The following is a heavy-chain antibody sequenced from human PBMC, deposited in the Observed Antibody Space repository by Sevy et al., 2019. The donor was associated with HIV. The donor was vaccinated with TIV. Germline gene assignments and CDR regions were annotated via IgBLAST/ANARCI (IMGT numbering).Heavy chain of an antibody. Sequence: GSLRLSCAASGFTFSSYGMHWVRQAPGKGLEWVAFIRYDGSNKYYADSVKGRFTISRDNSKNTLYLQMNSLRAEDTAVYYCAKEGGRSYYYGMDVWGQGTTVTVSS. CDR3: AKEGGRSYYYGMDV. D-gene: IGHD3-10*01. J-gene: IGHJ6*02. CDR1: GFTFSSYG. V-gene: IGHV3-30*02. CDR2: IRYDGSNK.